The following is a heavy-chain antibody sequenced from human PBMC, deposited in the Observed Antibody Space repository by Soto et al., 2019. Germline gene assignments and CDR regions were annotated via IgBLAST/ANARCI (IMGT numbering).Heavy chain of an antibody. CDR2: ISAYNGNT. CDR3: ARDPDYYYGSGSDNWFDP. CDR1: GYTFTSYG. J-gene: IGHJ5*02. D-gene: IGHD3-10*01. Sequence: QVQLVQSGAEVKKPGASVKVSCKASGYTFTSYGISWVRQAPGQGLEWMGWISAYNGNTNYAQKLQGRVTMTTDTSTSTAYMELRSLRSDDTAVYHCARDPDYYYGSGSDNWFDPWGQGTLVTVSS. V-gene: IGHV1-18*01.